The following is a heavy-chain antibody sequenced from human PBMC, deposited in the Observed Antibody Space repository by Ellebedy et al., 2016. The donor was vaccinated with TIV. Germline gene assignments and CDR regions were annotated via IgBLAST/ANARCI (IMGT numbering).Heavy chain of an antibody. J-gene: IGHJ4*02. CDR2: LWFDNR. D-gene: IGHD2-21*02. Sequence: GESLKISCAASGFTFGSYGMHWVRQAPGKGLEWVTGLWFDNRYYADSVKGRFTISRDNSKNTLYLQFNSLRAEDTAVYYCAREFHDYFFDYWGQGTLVTVSS. CDR3: AREFHDYFFDY. CDR1: GFTFGSYG. V-gene: IGHV3-33*08.